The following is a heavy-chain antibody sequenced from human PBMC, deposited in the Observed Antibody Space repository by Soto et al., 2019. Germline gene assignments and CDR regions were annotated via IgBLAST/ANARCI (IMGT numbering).Heavy chain of an antibody. V-gene: IGHV1-69*01. CDR1: GGTFSSYA. CDR2: IIPIFGTA. J-gene: IGHJ6*02. D-gene: IGHD3-3*01. Sequence: QVQLVQSGAEVKKPGSSVKVACKASGGTFSSYAISWVRQAPGQGREWRGGIIPIFGTANYAQKFQGRVTITADESTSTAYMELSSLRSEDTAVYYCARQDYDFWSGYPTDYYYGMDVWGQGTTVTVSS. CDR3: ARQDYDFWSGYPTDYYYGMDV.